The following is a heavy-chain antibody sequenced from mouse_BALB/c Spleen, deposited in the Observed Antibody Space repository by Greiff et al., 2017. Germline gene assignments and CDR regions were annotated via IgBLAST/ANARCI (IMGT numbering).Heavy chain of an antibody. V-gene: IGHV5-6-4*01. Sequence: EVKLVESGGGLVKPGGSLKLSCAASGFTFSSYTMSWVRQTPEKRLEWVATISSGGSYTYYPDSVKGRFTISRDNAKNTLYLQMSSLKSEDTAMYYCTRDPSYDHWYFDVWGAGTTVTVSS. J-gene: IGHJ1*01. CDR3: TRDPSYDHWYFDV. D-gene: IGHD2-10*01. CDR2: ISSGGSYT. CDR1: GFTFSSYT.